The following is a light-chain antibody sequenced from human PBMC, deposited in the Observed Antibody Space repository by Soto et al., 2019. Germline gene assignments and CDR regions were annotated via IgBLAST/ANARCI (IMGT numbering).Light chain of an antibody. CDR3: QQRSAWPLT. J-gene: IGKJ4*01. V-gene: IGKV3-11*01. Sequence: EIVLTQSPATLSLSPGQRATLSCRASQSVRTYVAWYQHKPGQAPRLLIYDASNRATGIPARFSGSGSGTDFTLTISSLEPEDVAVYYCQQRSAWPLTFGGGTKVEIK. CDR2: DAS. CDR1: QSVRTY.